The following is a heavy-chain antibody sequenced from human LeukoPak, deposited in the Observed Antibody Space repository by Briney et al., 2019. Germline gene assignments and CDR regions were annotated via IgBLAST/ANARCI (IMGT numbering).Heavy chain of an antibody. V-gene: IGHV1-69*13. CDR3: ATARVRLGELSLPEVRDD. D-gene: IGHD3-16*02. J-gene: IGHJ4*02. CDR2: IIPIFGTA. Sequence: ASVKVSCKASGGTFSSYAISWVRQAPGQGLEWMGGIIPIFGTANYAQKFQGRVTITADESTSTAYMELSSLRSEDTAVYYCATARVRLGELSLPEVRDDWGQGTLISVSS. CDR1: GGTFSSYA.